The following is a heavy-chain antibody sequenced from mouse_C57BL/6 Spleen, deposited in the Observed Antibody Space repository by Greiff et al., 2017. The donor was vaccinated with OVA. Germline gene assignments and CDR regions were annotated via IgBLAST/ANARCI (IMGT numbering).Heavy chain of an antibody. CDR3: ARSVRRWYFDV. CDR2: IYPSDSET. J-gene: IGHJ1*03. V-gene: IGHV1-61*01. Sequence: QVQLQQSGAELVRPGSSVKLSCKASGYTFTSYWMDWVKQRPGQGLEWIGNIYPSDSETHYNQKFKDKATLTVDKSSSTAYMQLSILTSDDSAVYCCARSVRRWYFDVWGTGTTVTVSS. CDR1: GYTFTSYW.